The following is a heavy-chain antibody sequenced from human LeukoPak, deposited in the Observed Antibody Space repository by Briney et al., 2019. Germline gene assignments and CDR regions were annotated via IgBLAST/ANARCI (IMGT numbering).Heavy chain of an antibody. CDR1: GFTFSGYE. J-gene: IGHJ4*02. V-gene: IGHV3-48*03. CDR3: ARDLSGWYDY. D-gene: IGHD6-19*01. CDR2: ISSSGSSI. Sequence: PGGSLRLSCAASGFTFSGYEMNWVRQAPGKGLEWVSYISSSGSSIYYADSVKGRFTISRDNAKNSLYLQMNSLRAEDTAVYYCARDLSGWYDYWGPGTLVTVSS.